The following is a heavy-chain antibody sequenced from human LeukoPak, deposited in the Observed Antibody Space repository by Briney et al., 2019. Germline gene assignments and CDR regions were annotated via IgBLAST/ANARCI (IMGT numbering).Heavy chain of an antibody. CDR1: GGSISSSSYY. V-gene: IGHV4-39*01. Sequence: SETLSRTCTVSGGSISSSSYYWGWIRQPPGKGLEWIGSIYYSGSTYYNPSLKSRVTISVDTSKNQFSLKLSSVTAADTAVYYCARHFYDSSGTDYWGQGTLVTVSS. CDR2: IYYSGST. J-gene: IGHJ4*02. D-gene: IGHD3-22*01. CDR3: ARHFYDSSGTDY.